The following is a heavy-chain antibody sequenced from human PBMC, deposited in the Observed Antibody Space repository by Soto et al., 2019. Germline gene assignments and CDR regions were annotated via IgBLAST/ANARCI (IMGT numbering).Heavy chain of an antibody. CDR2: IYYSGST. V-gene: IGHV4-59*12. CDR1: GGSISSYY. D-gene: IGHD2-2*01. Sequence: PSETLSLTCTVSGGSISSYYWSWIRQPPGKGLEWIGYIYYSGSTNYNPSLKSRVTISVDTSKNQFSLKLSSVTAADTAVYYCARDRRGYCSSTSCYRGGFDPWGQGTLVTVSS. CDR3: ARDRRGYCSSTSCYRGGFDP. J-gene: IGHJ5*02.